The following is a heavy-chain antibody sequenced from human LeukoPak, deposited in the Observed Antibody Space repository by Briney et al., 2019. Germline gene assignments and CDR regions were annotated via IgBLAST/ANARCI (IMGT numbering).Heavy chain of an antibody. Sequence: RGSLRLSCAASGFTFSNAWMSWVRQAPGKGLEWVGRIKSKTDGGTTDYAAPVKGRFTISRDDSKNTLYLQMNSLKTEDTAVYYCTTDLLWFGELGYWGQGTLVTVSS. J-gene: IGHJ4*02. CDR2: IKSKTDGGTT. CDR1: GFTFSNAW. CDR3: TTDLLWFGELGY. D-gene: IGHD3-10*01. V-gene: IGHV3-15*01.